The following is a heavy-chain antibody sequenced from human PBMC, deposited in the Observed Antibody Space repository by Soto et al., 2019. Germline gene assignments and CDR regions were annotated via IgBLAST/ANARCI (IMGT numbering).Heavy chain of an antibody. Sequence: SVKDSCNASGGTFSSYAISWVRQSPGQGLEWMGGIIPVFGTANYAQKCQGRVTITADESTSTAYMELSSLRSEDTAVYYCARSTDSSSSLYYYYGMDVWGQGTTVTVS. CDR1: GGTFSSYA. V-gene: IGHV1-69*13. D-gene: IGHD6-6*01. CDR2: IIPVFGTA. J-gene: IGHJ6*02. CDR3: ARSTDSSSSLYYYYGMDV.